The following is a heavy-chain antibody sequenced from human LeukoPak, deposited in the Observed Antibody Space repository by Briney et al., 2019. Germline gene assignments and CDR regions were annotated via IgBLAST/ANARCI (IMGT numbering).Heavy chain of an antibody. Sequence: ASVKVSCKASGYTFTGYYMHWVRQAPGQGLEWMGWINPNSGGTNYAQKFQGRVTMTRDTSISTAYMELSRLRSDDTAVYYCARVLWFGELFPFDYWDQGTLVTVSS. D-gene: IGHD3-10*01. J-gene: IGHJ4*02. CDR1: GYTFTGYY. CDR2: INPNSGGT. CDR3: ARVLWFGELFPFDY. V-gene: IGHV1-2*02.